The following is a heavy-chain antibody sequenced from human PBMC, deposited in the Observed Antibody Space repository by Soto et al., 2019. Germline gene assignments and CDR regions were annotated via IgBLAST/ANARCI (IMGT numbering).Heavy chain of an antibody. CDR2: IWYDGSNK. V-gene: IGHV3-33*01. CDR3: AREDLQYYDILTTPYFDY. CDR1: GFTFSSYG. D-gene: IGHD3-9*01. Sequence: QVQLVESGGGVVQPGRSLRLSCAASGFTFSSYGMHWVRQAPGKGLEWVAVIWYDGSNKYYADSVKGRFTISRDNSKNTLYLQMNSLRAEDTAVYYCAREDLQYYDILTTPYFDYWGQGTLVTVSS. J-gene: IGHJ4*02.